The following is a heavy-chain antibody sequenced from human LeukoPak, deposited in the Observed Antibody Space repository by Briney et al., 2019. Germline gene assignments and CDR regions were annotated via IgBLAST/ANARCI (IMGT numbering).Heavy chain of an antibody. Sequence: SETLSLTCTVSGGSISSGDYYWSWIRQPPGKGLEWIGYIYYSGSTYYNPSLKSRVTISVDTSKNQFSLKLSSVTAADTAVYYCARGVTTGDYVWGSYPYRWGQGTLVTVSS. CDR2: IYYSGST. J-gene: IGHJ4*02. D-gene: IGHD3-16*01. CDR1: GGSISSGDYY. CDR3: ARGVTTGDYVWGSYPYR. V-gene: IGHV4-30-4*01.